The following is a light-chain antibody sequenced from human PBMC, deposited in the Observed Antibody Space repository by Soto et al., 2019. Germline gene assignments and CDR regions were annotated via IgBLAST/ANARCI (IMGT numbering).Light chain of an antibody. Sequence: EIVMTQSPATLSVSPGERATLSCRASQIVSSNLAWYQQKPGQAPRLLIYGASTRATGIPARFSGSGSGTEFTITISSLQSEDFAVYYCQQYNNWPPLLAFGGGTKVEIK. CDR1: QIVSSN. J-gene: IGKJ4*01. CDR2: GAS. CDR3: QQYNNWPPLLA. V-gene: IGKV3-15*01.